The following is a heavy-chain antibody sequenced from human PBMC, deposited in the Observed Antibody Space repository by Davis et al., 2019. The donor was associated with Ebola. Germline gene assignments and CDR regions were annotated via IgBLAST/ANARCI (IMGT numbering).Heavy chain of an antibody. CDR3: ARGVEYSGYGGFRFDP. Sequence: AASVQVSCKASGYTFTSYAMHWVRQAPGQRLEWMGWINAGNGNTKYSQKFQGRVTITRDTSASTAYMELSSLRSEDTAVYYCARGVEYSGYGGFRFDPWGQGTLVTVSS. D-gene: IGHD5-12*01. CDR2: INAGNGNT. J-gene: IGHJ5*02. CDR1: GYTFTSYA. V-gene: IGHV1-3*01.